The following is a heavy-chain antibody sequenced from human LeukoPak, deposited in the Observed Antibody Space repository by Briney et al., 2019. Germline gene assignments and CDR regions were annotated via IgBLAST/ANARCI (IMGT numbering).Heavy chain of an antibody. J-gene: IGHJ4*02. CDR1: GGSISSGDYY. D-gene: IGHD3-10*01. Sequence: PSETLSLTCTVSGGSISSGDYYWSWIRQPPGKGLEWIGYIYYSGSTYYNPSLKSRVTISVDTSKNQFSLKLSSVTAADTAVYYCARGATMVRGVIGYWGQGTLVTVSS. V-gene: IGHV4-30-4*01. CDR2: IYYSGST. CDR3: ARGATMVRGVIGY.